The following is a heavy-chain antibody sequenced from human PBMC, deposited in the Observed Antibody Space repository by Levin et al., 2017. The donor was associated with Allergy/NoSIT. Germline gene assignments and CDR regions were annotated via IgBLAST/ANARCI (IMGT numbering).Heavy chain of an antibody. D-gene: IGHD1-1*01. Sequence: RSQTLSLTCAISGDSVSSNSAAWNWIRQSPSRGLEWLGRTYYRSKWYNDYAVSVKSRITINPDTSKNQFSLQLNSVTPEDTAVYYCARDLRTVWNDVYFYYGMDVWGQGTTVTVSS. CDR3: ARDLRTVWNDVYFYYGMDV. CDR1: GDSVSSNSAA. J-gene: IGHJ6*02. V-gene: IGHV6-1*01. CDR2: TYYRSKWYN.